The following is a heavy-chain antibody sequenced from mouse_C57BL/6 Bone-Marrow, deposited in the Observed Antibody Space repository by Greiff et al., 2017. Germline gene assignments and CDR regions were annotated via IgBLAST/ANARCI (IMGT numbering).Heavy chain of an antibody. Sequence: EVKLMESGGGLVKPGGSLKLSCAASGFTFSDYGMHWVRQAPEKGLEWVAYISSGSSTIYYADTVKGRFTISRDNAKNTLFLQMTSLRSEDTAMYYCARPWDWYFDVWGTGTTVTVSS. V-gene: IGHV5-17*01. CDR1: GFTFSDYG. J-gene: IGHJ1*03. CDR2: ISSGSSTI. CDR3: ARPWDWYFDV.